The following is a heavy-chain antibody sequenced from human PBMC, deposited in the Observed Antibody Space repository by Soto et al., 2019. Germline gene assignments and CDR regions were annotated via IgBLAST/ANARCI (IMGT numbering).Heavy chain of an antibody. V-gene: IGHV1-58*01. Sequence: SVKFSCKASGFTFTSSAVHWVRHARGQRLEWIGWIVVGSGNTNYAQKFQERVTITRDMSASTAYMELSSLRSEDTAVYYCAADSGYGDYSSYYGIDVWAQGTTVPVSS. D-gene: IGHD4-17*01. J-gene: IGHJ6*02. CDR1: GFTFTSSA. CDR2: IVVGSGNT. CDR3: AADSGYGDYSSYYGIDV.